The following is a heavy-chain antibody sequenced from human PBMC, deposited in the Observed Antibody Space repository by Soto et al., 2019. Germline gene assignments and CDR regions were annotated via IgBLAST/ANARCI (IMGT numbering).Heavy chain of an antibody. CDR3: ARDSYSSPDI. CDR1: GFTFSSFW. CDR2: INRDGSST. J-gene: IGHJ3*02. D-gene: IGHD1-26*01. V-gene: IGHV3-74*01. Sequence: GGSLRLCCAVSGFTFSSFWMYWVRQGPGKGLVWVSRINRDGSSTTYADSVKGRFTISRDNAKSTLYLQMNSLRAEDTAVYYCARDSYSSPDIWGQGTMVTVSS.